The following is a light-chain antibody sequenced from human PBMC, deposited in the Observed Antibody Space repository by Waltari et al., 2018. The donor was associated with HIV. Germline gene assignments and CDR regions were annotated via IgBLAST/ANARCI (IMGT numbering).Light chain of an antibody. CDR2: DAS. Sequence: EIVLTQSPGTLSLSPGDRATLSCRASQSVDRRLLAWYHQKPGQPPRLLIYDASNRAPGIPDRFGGSGSGADFTLTISRLEPEDFALYYCHQYGSFPLTFGGGTKVEI. CDR1: QSVDRRL. CDR3: HQYGSFPLT. V-gene: IGKV3-20*01. J-gene: IGKJ4*01.